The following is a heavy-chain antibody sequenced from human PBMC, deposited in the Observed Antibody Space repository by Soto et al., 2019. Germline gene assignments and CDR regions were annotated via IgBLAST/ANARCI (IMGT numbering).Heavy chain of an antibody. Sequence: QVQLQESGPGLVKPSQTLSLTCTVSGGSISSGGYYWSWIRQHPGKGLEWIGYIYYSGSTYYNPSRKSRVTISVATSKNQFSLKLSSVTAADTAVYYCARTPYCSGGSCYVGWFDPWGQGTLVTVSS. J-gene: IGHJ5*02. CDR3: ARTPYCSGGSCYVGWFDP. V-gene: IGHV4-31*03. CDR1: GGSISSGGYY. CDR2: IYYSGST. D-gene: IGHD2-15*01.